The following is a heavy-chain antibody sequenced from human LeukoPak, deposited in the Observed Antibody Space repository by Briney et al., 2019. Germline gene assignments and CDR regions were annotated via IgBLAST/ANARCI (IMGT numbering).Heavy chain of an antibody. Sequence: ASVKVSCKASGYIFTSYVIHWVRQAPGQRLEWMGCINAGNGNTKYSQKFQGRVTITRDTSASTACMELSSLRSEDTAVYYCARALPSYYSDNWYPLDSWGQGTLVTVSS. D-gene: IGHD3-10*01. V-gene: IGHV1-3*01. J-gene: IGHJ4*02. CDR1: GYIFTSYV. CDR2: INAGNGNT. CDR3: ARALPSYYSDNWYPLDS.